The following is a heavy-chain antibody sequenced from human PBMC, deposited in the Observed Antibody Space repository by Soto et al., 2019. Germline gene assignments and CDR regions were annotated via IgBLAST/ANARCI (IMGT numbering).Heavy chain of an antibody. CDR1: GGSVNSDFYY. D-gene: IGHD6-6*01. J-gene: IGHJ4*02. Sequence: SETLSPTCTVSGGSVNSDFYYWSWIRQPPGKGLEWLGYIYYTGSTNYNPSLKSRVTISLDTSSNQFSLKLSSVTAADTAVFYCAREYSNSPEAFDYWGQGALVTVSS. V-gene: IGHV4-61*01. CDR2: IYYTGST. CDR3: AREYSNSPEAFDY.